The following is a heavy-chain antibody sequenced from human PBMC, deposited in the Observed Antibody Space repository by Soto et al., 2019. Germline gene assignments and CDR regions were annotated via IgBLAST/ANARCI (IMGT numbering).Heavy chain of an antibody. D-gene: IGHD3-22*01. CDR2: INAGNGNT. CDR3: AILHYYDSSGSPYYFDV. J-gene: IGHJ4*02. CDR1: GYTFTSYA. Sequence: ASVKVSCKASGYTFTSYAMHWVRQAPGQRLEWMGWINAGNGNTKYSQKFQGRVTITRDTSASTAYMELSSLRSEDTALYYCAILHYYDSSGSPYYFDVWGQGTLVTVSS. V-gene: IGHV1-3*01.